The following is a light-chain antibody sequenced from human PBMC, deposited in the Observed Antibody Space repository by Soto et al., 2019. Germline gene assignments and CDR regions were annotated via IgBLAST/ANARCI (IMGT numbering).Light chain of an antibody. J-gene: IGKJ1*01. CDR2: DAS. V-gene: IGKV1-5*01. CDR3: QQYGSSGT. Sequence: DIQMTQSPSTLSASLGDRVTITCRARQSISIWLAWYQQKPGKAPKLLIYDASILESGVPSRFSGSGSGTDFTLTISRLEPEDFAVYYCQQYGSSGTFGQGTKVDI. CDR1: QSISIW.